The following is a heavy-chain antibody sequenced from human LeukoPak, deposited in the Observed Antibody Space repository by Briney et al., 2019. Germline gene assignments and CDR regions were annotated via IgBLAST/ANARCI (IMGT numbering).Heavy chain of an antibody. D-gene: IGHD3-10*01. J-gene: IGHJ6*03. CDR1: GGSFSGYY. V-gene: IGHV4-34*01. Sequence: SETLSLTCAVYGGSFSGYYWSWIRQPPGKGLEWIGEINHSGSTNYNPSLKSRVTISVDTSKNQFSLKLSSVTAADTAVYYCARAVAITMVRGVIGYMDVWGKGTTVTISS. CDR2: INHSGST. CDR3: ARAVAITMVRGVIGYMDV.